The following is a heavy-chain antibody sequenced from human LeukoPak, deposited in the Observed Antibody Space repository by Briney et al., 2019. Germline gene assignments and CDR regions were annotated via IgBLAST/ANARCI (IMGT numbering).Heavy chain of an antibody. Sequence: SETLSLTCTVSGGSISSGSYYWGWIRQPPGKGLEWIGSIYYTGSTTYDPSLKSRVTISVDTSKNQFSLKLSSVTAADTAVYYCARVGCTGGSCYRSRGAFDIWGQGTMVTVSS. CDR1: GGSISSGSYY. V-gene: IGHV4-39*07. D-gene: IGHD2-15*01. CDR3: ARVGCTGGSCYRSRGAFDI. J-gene: IGHJ3*02. CDR2: IYYTGST.